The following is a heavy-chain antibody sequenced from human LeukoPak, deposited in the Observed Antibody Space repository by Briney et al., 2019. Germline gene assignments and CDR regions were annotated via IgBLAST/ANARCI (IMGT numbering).Heavy chain of an antibody. V-gene: IGHV4-39*07. Sequence: KPSETLSLTCSVSGGSISSSSYYWSWIRQPPGKGLEWIGEINHSGSTNYNPSLKSRVTISVDTSKNQFSLKLSSVTAADTAVYYCAAQTARQWLAPRTRDGVDRDYWGQGTLVTVSS. D-gene: IGHD6-19*01. CDR1: GGSISSSSYY. CDR2: INHSGST. J-gene: IGHJ4*02. CDR3: AAQTARQWLAPRTRDGVDRDY.